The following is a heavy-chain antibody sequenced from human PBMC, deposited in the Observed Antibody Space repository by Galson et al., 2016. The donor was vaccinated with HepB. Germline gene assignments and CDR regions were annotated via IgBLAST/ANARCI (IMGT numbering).Heavy chain of an antibody. CDR1: GFTFSNAW. Sequence: SLRLSCAASGFTFSNAWMNWVRQAPGKGLEWVGRIKSKTDGGTTDYAAPVKGRFTISRDDSKNTLYMQMNSLKTEDTAVYYCITDAAAGWGGMDVWGQGTTLTVS. D-gene: IGHD3-16*01. V-gene: IGHV3-15*07. CDR2: IKSKTDGGTT. J-gene: IGHJ6*02. CDR3: ITDAAAGWGGMDV.